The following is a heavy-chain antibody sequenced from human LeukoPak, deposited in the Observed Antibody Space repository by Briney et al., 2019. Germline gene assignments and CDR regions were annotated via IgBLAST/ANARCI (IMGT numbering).Heavy chain of an antibody. J-gene: IGHJ4*02. CDR2: ISAYNGNT. CDR3: ARATRGYCSSTSCYNFDY. CDR1: GYTFTSYG. D-gene: IGHD2-2*01. V-gene: IGHV1-18*01. Sequence: ASVKVSCKASGYTFTSYGISWVRQAPGQGLEWMGWISAYNGNTNYAQKLQGRVTMTTDTSTSTAYMELRSLRSDDTAVYYCARATRGYCSSTSCYNFDYWGQGTLVTVSS.